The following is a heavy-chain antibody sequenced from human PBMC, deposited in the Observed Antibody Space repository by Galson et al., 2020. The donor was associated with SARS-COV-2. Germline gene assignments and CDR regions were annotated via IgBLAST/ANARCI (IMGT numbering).Heavy chain of an antibody. V-gene: IGHV3-21*01. D-gene: IGHD3-22*01. CDR2: ISSSSSYI. CDR3: ARDDVYYYDSSEYMDV. J-gene: IGHJ6*03. Sequence: GESLKISCAASGFTFSSYSMNWVRQAPGKGLEWVSSISSSSSYIYYADSVKGRFTISRDNAKNSLYLQMNSLRAEDTAVYYCARDDVYYYDSSEYMDVWGKGTTVTCSS. CDR1: GFTFSSYS.